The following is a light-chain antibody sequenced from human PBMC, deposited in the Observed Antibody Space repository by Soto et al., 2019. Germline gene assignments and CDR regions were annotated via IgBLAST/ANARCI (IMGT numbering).Light chain of an antibody. Sequence: EIVMTQSPATLSVSPGERATLSCRASQSVSSNLAWYQQKPGQAPRLLIYDASTRATGIPARFSGSGSGTEFTLTISSLQSEDFAVYYYQQYNNWPPWTFGRGTKVEIK. CDR2: DAS. CDR3: QQYNNWPPWT. V-gene: IGKV3-15*01. J-gene: IGKJ1*01. CDR1: QSVSSN.